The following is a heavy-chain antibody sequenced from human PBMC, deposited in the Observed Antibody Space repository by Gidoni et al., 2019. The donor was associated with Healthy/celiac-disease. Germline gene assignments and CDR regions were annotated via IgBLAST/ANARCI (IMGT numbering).Heavy chain of an antibody. CDR2: ISGSGGST. J-gene: IGHJ6*02. Sequence: EVQLLESGGGLVQPGGSLRLSCAASGFTFSSYAMSWVRQAPGKGLEWVSAISGSGGSTDYADSGKGRFTISRDNSKNTLYLQMNSLRAEDTAVYYCAKDQLLWFGGESPYGMDVWGQGTTVTVSS. CDR3: AKDQLLWFGGESPYGMDV. D-gene: IGHD3-10*01. CDR1: GFTFSSYA. V-gene: IGHV3-23*01.